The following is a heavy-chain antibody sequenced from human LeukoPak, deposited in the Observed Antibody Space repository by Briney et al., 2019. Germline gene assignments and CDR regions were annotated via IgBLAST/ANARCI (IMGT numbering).Heavy chain of an antibody. D-gene: IGHD3-9*01. Sequence: SETLSLTCAVYGGSFSGYYWSWIRQPPGKGLEWIGEINRSGSTNYNPSLKSRVTISVDTSKNQFSLKLSSVTAAGTAVYYCARGGLRYFDWLLQEFDYWGQGTLVTVSS. J-gene: IGHJ4*02. CDR1: GGSFSGYY. V-gene: IGHV4-34*01. CDR2: INRSGST. CDR3: ARGGLRYFDWLLQEFDY.